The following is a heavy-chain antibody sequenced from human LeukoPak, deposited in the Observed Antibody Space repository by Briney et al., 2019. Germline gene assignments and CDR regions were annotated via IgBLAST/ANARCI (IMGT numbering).Heavy chain of an antibody. CDR1: GYTFTSYD. CDR2: IIPIFGTA. J-gene: IGHJ4*02. Sequence: ASVKVSCKASGYTFTSYDINWVRQAPGQGLEWMGGIIPIFGTANYAQKFQGRVTITADESTSTAYMELSSLRSEDTAVYYCARRRDGYNLHYWGQGTLVTVSS. CDR3: ARRRDGYNLHY. D-gene: IGHD5-24*01. V-gene: IGHV1-69*13.